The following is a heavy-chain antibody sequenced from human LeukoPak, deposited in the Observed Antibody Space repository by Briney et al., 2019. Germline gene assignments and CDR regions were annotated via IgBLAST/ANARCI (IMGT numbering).Heavy chain of an antibody. Sequence: ASVKVSCKASGYTFTSYYMHWVRQAPGQGLEWMGIFNPSGGSTSYAQKFQGRVTMTRDMSTSTVYMELSSLRSEDTAVYYCVMVNIEGDFDYWGQGTLVTVSS. V-gene: IGHV1-46*03. CDR2: FNPSGGST. D-gene: IGHD3-3*01. CDR3: VMVNIEGDFDY. J-gene: IGHJ4*02. CDR1: GYTFTSYY.